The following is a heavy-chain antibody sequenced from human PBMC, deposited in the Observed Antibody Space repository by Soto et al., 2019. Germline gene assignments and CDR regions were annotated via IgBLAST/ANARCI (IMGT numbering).Heavy chain of an antibody. CDR3: GRLGVWSGAYYYMDV. D-gene: IGHD3-3*01. V-gene: IGHV3-74*03. J-gene: IGHJ6*03. Sequence: QLVESGGGLVQPGGSLRLSCAASGFTFSSSWVDWVRQGPGKGLVWVSRINSDGSSTKYADSVKCRFTISRDNAKNTLFLQMNSARADDTAVYYCGRLGVWSGAYYYMDVWGKGTTVTVSS. CDR1: GFTFSSSW. CDR2: INSDGSST.